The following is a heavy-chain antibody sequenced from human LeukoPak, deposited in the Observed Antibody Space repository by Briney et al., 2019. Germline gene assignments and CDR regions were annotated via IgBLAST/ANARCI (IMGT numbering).Heavy chain of an antibody. CDR2: ISAYNGNT. CDR3: ARDMGDIVVVPAASGSDY. D-gene: IGHD2-2*01. J-gene: IGHJ4*02. Sequence: ASVKVSSKASGYTFTSYGISWVRQAPGQGLEWMGWISAYNGNTNYAQKLQGRVTMTTDTSTSTAYMELRSLRSDDTAVYYCARDMGDIVVVPAASGSDYWGQGTLVTVSS. CDR1: GYTFTSYG. V-gene: IGHV1-18*01.